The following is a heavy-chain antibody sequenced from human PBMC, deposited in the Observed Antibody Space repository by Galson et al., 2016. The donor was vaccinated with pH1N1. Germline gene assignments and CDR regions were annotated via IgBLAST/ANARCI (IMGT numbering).Heavy chain of an antibody. CDR1: GFTFSGQT. CDR3: CRGFLH. Sequence: SLRLSCATSGFTFSGQTMNWVRQAPGKGLEWLSAISDGGENTYYADSVKGRFTISRDNSKNTLYLQMDSLRVEVTAQYFCCRGFLHWGQGTLVTVSS. V-gene: IGHV3-23*01. J-gene: IGHJ4*02. CDR2: ISDGGENT.